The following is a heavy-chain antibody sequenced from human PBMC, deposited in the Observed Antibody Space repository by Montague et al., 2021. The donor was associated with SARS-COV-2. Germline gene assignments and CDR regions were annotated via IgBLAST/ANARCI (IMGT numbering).Heavy chain of an antibody. D-gene: IGHD3-22*01. Sequence: SETLSLTCAVYDGSFSDHSWTWIRQPPGKGLEWIGEINHRGSTNXNPSLKSRVTISVDTSKNQFSLKMTSVTAADTAVYYCARGRQHINMVVVVVTGGEYYFDFWGQRTLVAVSS. CDR1: DGSFSDHS. V-gene: IGHV4-34*01. CDR3: ARGRQHINMVVVVVTGGEYYFDF. CDR2: INHRGST. J-gene: IGHJ4*02.